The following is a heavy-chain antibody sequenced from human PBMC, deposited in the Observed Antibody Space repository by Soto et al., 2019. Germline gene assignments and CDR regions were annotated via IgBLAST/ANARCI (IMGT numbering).Heavy chain of an antibody. Sequence: PSETLSLTCTVSGGSISSGAFSWSWIRQPPGRGLEWIGYIYHSGSTYYIPSLRSRVAISMDRAKNQFSLHLSSVTAEDTAVYFCERVRYSDNWHGLIDFWGLGTLVTVSS. V-gene: IGHV4-30-2*01. CDR3: ERVRYSDNWHGLIDF. CDR1: GGSISSGAFS. J-gene: IGHJ4*02. D-gene: IGHD4-4*01. CDR2: IYHSGST.